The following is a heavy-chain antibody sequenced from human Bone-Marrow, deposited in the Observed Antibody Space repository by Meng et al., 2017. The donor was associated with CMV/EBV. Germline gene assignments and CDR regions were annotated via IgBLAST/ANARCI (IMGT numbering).Heavy chain of an antibody. CDR1: GGTFSDYY. D-gene: IGHD3-3*01. V-gene: IGHV4-34*01. Sequence: GSLRLSCAVYGGTFSDYYWSWIRQPPGKGLEWIGSIYYSGSTYYNPSLKSRVTISVDTSKNQFSLKLSSVTAADTAVYYCARASGGSGYSPPFDPWGQGTLVTVSS. J-gene: IGHJ5*02. CDR2: IYYSGST. CDR3: ARASGGSGYSPPFDP.